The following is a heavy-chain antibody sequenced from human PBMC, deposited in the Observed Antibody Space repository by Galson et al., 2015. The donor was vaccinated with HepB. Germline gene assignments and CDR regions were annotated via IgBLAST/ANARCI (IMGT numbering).Heavy chain of an antibody. V-gene: IGHV3-21*01. CDR3: ARDRQAFSYHYYGMDV. J-gene: IGHJ6*02. CDR2: ISTTSTYV. CDR1: GFTFSSYA. Sequence: SLRLSCAASGFTFSSYAMSWVRQAPGKGLEWVSSISTTSTYVYYAESVKGRFTISRDNAKNLLYLQMNSLRAEDTAVYYCARDRQAFSYHYYGMDVWGQGTTVTVSS. D-gene: IGHD3-3*02.